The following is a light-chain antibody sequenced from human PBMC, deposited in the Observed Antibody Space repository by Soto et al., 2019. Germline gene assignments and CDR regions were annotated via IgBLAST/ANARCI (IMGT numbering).Light chain of an antibody. Sequence: QSALTQPASVSGSPGQSITISCTGTSSDVGGYNYVSWYQQHPGKAPKLMIYDVSNRPSGVSNRFSGSKSGNTASLTISGLQAEDEADYYCSSYTSCSTSPHVFGTGTKVTVL. CDR2: DVS. CDR3: SSYTSCSTSPHV. CDR1: SSDVGGYNY. V-gene: IGLV2-14*01. J-gene: IGLJ1*01.